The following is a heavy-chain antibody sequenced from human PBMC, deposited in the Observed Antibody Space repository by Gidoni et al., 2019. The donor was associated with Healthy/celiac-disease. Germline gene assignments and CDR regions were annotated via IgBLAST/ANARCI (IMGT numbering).Heavy chain of an antibody. CDR1: GFTFSSYG. CDR3: ASGRDGYNPPIDY. J-gene: IGHJ4*02. V-gene: IGHV3-33*01. CDR2: IWYDGSNK. Sequence: QVQLVESGGGVVQPGRSLRLSCAASGFTFSSYGMHWVRQAPGKGLEWVAVIWYDGSNKYYADSVKGRFTISRDNSKNTLYLQMNSLRAEDTAVYYCASGRDGYNPPIDYWGQGTLVTVSS. D-gene: IGHD5-12*01.